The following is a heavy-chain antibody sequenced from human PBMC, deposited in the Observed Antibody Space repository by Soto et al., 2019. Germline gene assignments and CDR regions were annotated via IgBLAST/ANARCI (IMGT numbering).Heavy chain of an antibody. J-gene: IGHJ4*02. V-gene: IGHV1-69*01. Sequence: QVQLVQSGAEVKKPGSSVKVSCKASGGTFSSYAISWVRQAPGQGLEWMGGIIPIFGTANYAQKFQGRVTIPGDEPPSTAYRGLSSRRSEDTAVYYCARSLSSGWSTTLDSGGQGTLVTVSS. CDR3: ARSLSSGWSTTLDS. CDR1: GGTFSSYA. CDR2: IIPIFGTA. D-gene: IGHD6-19*01.